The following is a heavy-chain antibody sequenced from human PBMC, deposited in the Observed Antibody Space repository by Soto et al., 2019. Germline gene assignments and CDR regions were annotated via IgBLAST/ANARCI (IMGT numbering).Heavy chain of an antibody. CDR2: IYWDDDK. D-gene: IGHD5-12*01. CDR3: AHIDPEIVTVGGHGGFNY. Sequence: QITLKESGPTLVRPPQPLTLTCTFSGFSLTSGVGVGWIRQPPGKPLEWLALIYWDDDKRYSPSLKNILTITKDTSKNQVVLTMTNVGPVDTATYFCAHIDPEIVTVGGHGGFNYWGQGTLVTVSS. CDR1: GFSLTSGVG. J-gene: IGHJ4*02. V-gene: IGHV2-5*02.